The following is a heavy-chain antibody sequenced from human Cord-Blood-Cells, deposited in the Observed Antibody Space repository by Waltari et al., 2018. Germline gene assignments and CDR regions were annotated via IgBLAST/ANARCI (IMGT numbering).Heavy chain of an antibody. V-gene: IGHV3-48*01. CDR3: ARDHEELQAFDI. Sequence: EVQLVESGGGLVQPGGSLRLSCAASGFTFSSYSMNWVRQAPGKGLEWVSYISSSSSTIYYADSVKGRFTISRDNAKNSLYLQMNSLRAEDTAVYYCARDHEELQAFDIWGQWTMVTVSS. CDR1: GFTFSSYS. D-gene: IGHD1-7*01. CDR2: ISSSSSTI. J-gene: IGHJ3*02.